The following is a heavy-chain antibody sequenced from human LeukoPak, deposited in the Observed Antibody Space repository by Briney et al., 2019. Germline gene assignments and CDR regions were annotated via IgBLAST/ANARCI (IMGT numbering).Heavy chain of an antibody. CDR1: GGSISSYY. CDR2: ISNSGSYT. Sequence: LSLTCTVSGGSISSYYWSWIRQAPGKGLEWVSYISNSGSYTNYADSVKGRFTISRDNAKNSLYLQMNSLRAEDTAVYYCARSRGAGPGAYFDYWGQGTLITVSS. J-gene: IGHJ4*02. CDR3: ARSRGAGPGAYFDY. V-gene: IGHV3-11*03. D-gene: IGHD6-19*01.